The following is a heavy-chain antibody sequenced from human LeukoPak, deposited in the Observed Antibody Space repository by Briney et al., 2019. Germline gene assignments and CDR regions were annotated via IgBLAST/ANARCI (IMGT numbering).Heavy chain of an antibody. CDR2: IIPIFGTA. D-gene: IGHD6-13*01. Sequence: SVKVSCKASGGTFSSYAISWVRQAPGQGLEWMGGIIPIFGTANYAQKFQGRVTITTDESTSTAYMELSSLRSEDTAMYYCARGRQLEYYFDYWGQGTLVTVSS. CDR1: GGTFSSYA. V-gene: IGHV1-69*05. J-gene: IGHJ4*02. CDR3: ARGRQLEYYFDY.